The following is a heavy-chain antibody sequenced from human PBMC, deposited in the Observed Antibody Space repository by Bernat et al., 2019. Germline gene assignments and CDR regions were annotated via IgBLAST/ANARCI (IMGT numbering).Heavy chain of an antibody. CDR1: GFTFSNYG. D-gene: IGHD2-15*01. CDR3: ARDRSGGSYYSFDY. CDR2: IWYDGSNK. V-gene: IGHV3-33*01. Sequence: QVQLVESGGGVVQPGRSLRLSCTASGFTFSNYGMHWVRQAPGKGLEWMAVIWYDGSNKYYADSVKGRFTISRDNSKNTLYLQMNSLRAEDTAVYYCARDRSGGSYYSFDYWGQGTLVTVSS. J-gene: IGHJ4*02.